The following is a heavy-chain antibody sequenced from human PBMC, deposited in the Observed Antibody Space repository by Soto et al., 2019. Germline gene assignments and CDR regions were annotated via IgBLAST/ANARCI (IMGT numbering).Heavy chain of an antibody. J-gene: IGHJ4*02. CDR2: IYYSGST. D-gene: IGHD1-26*01. Sequence: SETLSLTCTVSGGSISSYYWSWIRQPPGKGLEWIGYIYYSGSTNYNPSLKSRVTISVDTSKNQFSLKLSSVTAADTAVYYCARWVSGTHMRYFDYWGQGTLVTVSS. CDR3: ARWVSGTHMRYFDY. V-gene: IGHV4-59*01. CDR1: GGSISSYY.